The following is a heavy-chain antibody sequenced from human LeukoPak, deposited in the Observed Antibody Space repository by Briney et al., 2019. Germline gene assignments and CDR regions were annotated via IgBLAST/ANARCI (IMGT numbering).Heavy chain of an antibody. J-gene: IGHJ4*02. CDR3: AKDLGPGSMATSPGFDY. Sequence: GGSLRLSCAASGFTFDDYAMHWVRQAPGKGLEWVSGISWNSGSIGYADSVKGRFAISRDNAKTSLYLQMNSLRAEDTALYYCAKDLGPGSMATSPGFDYWGQGALVTVSS. CDR1: GFTFDDYA. CDR2: ISWNSGSI. V-gene: IGHV3-9*01. D-gene: IGHD5-24*01.